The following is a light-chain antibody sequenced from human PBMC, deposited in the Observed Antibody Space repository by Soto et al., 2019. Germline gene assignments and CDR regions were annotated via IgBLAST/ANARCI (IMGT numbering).Light chain of an antibody. Sequence: EIVLTQSPGTLSLSPGERATLSCRASQSVSGMAWYQQIRGQAPRLLIYGGSTRATGIPDRFSGSGSGTDFTLTISRLEPEDFAVYYCQQYGSSPRTFGQGTKVDIK. J-gene: IGKJ1*01. CDR3: QQYGSSPRT. V-gene: IGKV3-20*01. CDR2: GGS. CDR1: QSVSG.